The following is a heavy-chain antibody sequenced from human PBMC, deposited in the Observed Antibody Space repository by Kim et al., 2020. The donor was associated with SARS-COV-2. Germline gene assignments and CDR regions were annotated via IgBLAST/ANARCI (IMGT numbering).Heavy chain of an antibody. CDR2: INHDESDR. J-gene: IGHJ4*02. CDR1: GFSFGTYW. Sequence: GGSLRLSCTASGFSFGTYWTHWVRRGPGEGLLWVSCINHDESDRRYADSVKGRFTISRDNAKNTLYLEMNSLRAEDSAFYYCATSHFDVLTGPLGLEKWGQGTLVTVSS. D-gene: IGHD3-9*01. V-gene: IGHV3-74*01. CDR3: ATSHFDVLTGPLGLEK.